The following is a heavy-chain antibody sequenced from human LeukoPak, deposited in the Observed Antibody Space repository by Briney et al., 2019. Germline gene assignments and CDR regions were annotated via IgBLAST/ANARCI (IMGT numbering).Heavy chain of an antibody. CDR3: AKDMSRGGFDY. CDR1: GFTFDDYA. J-gene: IGHJ4*02. V-gene: IGHV3-9*03. D-gene: IGHD3-16*01. CDR2: ISWNSGSI. Sequence: GRSLRLSCAASGFTFDDYAMHWVRQAPGKGLEWASGISWNSGSIGYADSVKGRFTISRDNAKNSLYLQMNSLRAEDMALYYCAKDMSRGGFDYWGQGTLVTVSS.